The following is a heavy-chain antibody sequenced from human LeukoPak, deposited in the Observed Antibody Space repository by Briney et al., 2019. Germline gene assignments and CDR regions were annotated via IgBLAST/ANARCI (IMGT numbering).Heavy chain of an antibody. Sequence: GGSLGLSCTASGFTFGDYAMTWVRQAPGKGLGWVGFIASKTYGGTAEYAASVRGRFTISRDDSKSIAYLQMNSLKTEDTAVYFCSRDQTPYYWGQGTLVTVSS. V-gene: IGHV3-49*04. CDR1: GFTFGDYA. CDR2: IASKTYGGTA. CDR3: SRDQTPYY. J-gene: IGHJ4*02.